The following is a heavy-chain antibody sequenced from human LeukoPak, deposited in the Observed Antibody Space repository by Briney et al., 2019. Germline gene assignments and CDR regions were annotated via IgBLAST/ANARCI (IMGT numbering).Heavy chain of an antibody. Sequence: SVKVSCKASGGTFSSYAISWVRQAPGQGLEWMGGIIPIFGTANYAQKFQGRVTITADESTSTAYMELSSLGSEDTAVYYCARESRGSYSFDYWGQGTLVTVSS. CDR3: ARESRGSYSFDY. CDR1: GGTFSSYA. CDR2: IIPIFGTA. D-gene: IGHD1-26*01. J-gene: IGHJ4*02. V-gene: IGHV1-69*13.